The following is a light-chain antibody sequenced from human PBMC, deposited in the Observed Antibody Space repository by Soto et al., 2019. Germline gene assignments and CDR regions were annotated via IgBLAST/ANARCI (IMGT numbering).Light chain of an antibody. CDR3: QQYGSSPRT. Sequence: ELVLTQSPGTLSLSPGERATLSCRASQSVNSNYLAWYQQKPGQAPRLLIYGASSRATGFPDRFSGSGSGTDFTLTISRLEPEDFAVYYCQQYGSSPRTFGQGTKVEIK. CDR2: GAS. V-gene: IGKV3-20*01. CDR1: QSVNSNY. J-gene: IGKJ1*01.